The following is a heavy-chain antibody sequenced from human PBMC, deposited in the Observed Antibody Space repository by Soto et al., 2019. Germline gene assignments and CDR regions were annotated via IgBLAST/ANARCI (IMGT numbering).Heavy chain of an antibody. Sequence: QVQLLQSGAEVKKPGASVKVSCKTSGYSFNTYGINWVRQAPGQGLELMGWISAYDGKTTYAKKFQGRVTMTTDTSTSTAYMELRSLRSDDTAVYYCARDPHEFWTSYWFDPWGQGTPVTVSS. D-gene: IGHD3-3*01. CDR2: ISAYDGKT. V-gene: IGHV1-18*01. CDR1: GYSFNTYG. CDR3: ARDPHEFWTSYWFDP. J-gene: IGHJ5*02.